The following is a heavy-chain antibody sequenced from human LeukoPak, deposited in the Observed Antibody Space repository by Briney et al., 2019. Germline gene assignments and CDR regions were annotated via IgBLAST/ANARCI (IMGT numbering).Heavy chain of an antibody. D-gene: IGHD1-26*01. CDR2: IYASGST. Sequence: SETLSLTCTVSGGSLSSGSDYWSWIRQSAGKGLEWIGRIYASGSTNYNPSLKSRVTISVDTSKNQFSLKLSSVTAADTAVYYCARVPGGLLAAFDIWGQGTMVTVSS. CDR1: GGSLSSGSDY. J-gene: IGHJ3*02. CDR3: ARVPGGLLAAFDI. V-gene: IGHV4-61*10.